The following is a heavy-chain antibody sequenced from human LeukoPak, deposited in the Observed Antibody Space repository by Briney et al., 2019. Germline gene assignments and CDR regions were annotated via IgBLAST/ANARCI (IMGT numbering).Heavy chain of an antibody. CDR3: AKVDGYNSGWYDS. Sequence: GGSLRLSCAASGFTFDDYGMHWVRQPPGKGLEWVSGISWNSGNIGYADSVKGRFTISRDNAKNSLYLQMDILKPEDTAFYYCAKVDGYNSGWYDSWGQGTLVTVSP. CDR2: ISWNSGNI. CDR1: GFTFDDYG. V-gene: IGHV3-9*01. J-gene: IGHJ5*01. D-gene: IGHD6-19*01.